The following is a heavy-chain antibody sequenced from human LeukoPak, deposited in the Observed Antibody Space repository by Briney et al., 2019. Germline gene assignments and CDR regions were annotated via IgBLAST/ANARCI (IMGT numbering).Heavy chain of an antibody. V-gene: IGHV4-4*07. D-gene: IGHD3-3*01. CDR3: VRVRFGVVNDAFDI. Sequence: SETLSLTCTVSGGSISSYYWSWIRQPAGKGLEWIGRIYTSGSTNYNPSLKSRVTMSVDTSKNQFSLKLSSVTAADTAVYYCVRVRFGVVNDAFDIWGQGTMVTVSS. CDR2: IYTSGST. J-gene: IGHJ3*02. CDR1: GGSISSYY.